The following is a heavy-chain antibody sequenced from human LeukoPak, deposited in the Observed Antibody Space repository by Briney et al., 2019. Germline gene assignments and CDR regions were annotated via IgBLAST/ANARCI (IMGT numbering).Heavy chain of an antibody. J-gene: IGHJ5*02. CDR2: IYTSGST. CDR3: ARLPYDWNYWFDP. V-gene: IGHV4-61*02. CDR1: GGSISSGSYY. D-gene: IGHD1-7*01. Sequence: SQTLSLTCTVSGGSISSGSYYWSWIRQPAGKGLEWIGRIYTSGSTNYNPSLKSRVAMSVDTSKNQFSLKLSSVTAADTAVYYCARLPYDWNYWFDPWGQGTLVTVSS.